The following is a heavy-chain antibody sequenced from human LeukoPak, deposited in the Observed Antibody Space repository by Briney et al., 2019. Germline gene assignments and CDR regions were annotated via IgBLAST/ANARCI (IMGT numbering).Heavy chain of an antibody. V-gene: IGHV4-39*01. J-gene: IGHJ4*02. CDR2: IYYSGST. Sequence: SETLSLTCTVSGGSISSSSYYWGWIRQPPGTGLEWIGSIYYSGSTYYNPSLKSRVTISVDTSKNQFSLKLSSVTAADTAVYYCARSDYGVSRRFFFDYWGQGALVTVSS. CDR3: ARSDYGVSRRFFFDY. CDR1: GGSISSSSYY. D-gene: IGHD4-17*01.